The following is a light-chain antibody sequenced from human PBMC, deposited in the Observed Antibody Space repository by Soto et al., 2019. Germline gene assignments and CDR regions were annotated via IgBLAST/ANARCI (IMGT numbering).Light chain of an antibody. CDR2: GVS. Sequence: EIVMTQSPATLSVSPGERATLSCRASQSVSTNLAWYQQKPGQAPRLLISGVSTRATGIPARFSGSGSGTEFTLTISSLQSEDFAVYYCQQYNKWPLTFGGGTKVEI. CDR1: QSVSTN. V-gene: IGKV3-15*01. J-gene: IGKJ4*01. CDR3: QQYNKWPLT.